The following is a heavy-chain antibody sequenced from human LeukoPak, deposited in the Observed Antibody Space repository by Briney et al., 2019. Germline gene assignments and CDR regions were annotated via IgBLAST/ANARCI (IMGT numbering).Heavy chain of an antibody. V-gene: IGHV1-69*05. CDR3: ARGYYYGSESYWHTKWFDP. CDR1: GGTLNSHV. Sequence: SVKVSCKASGGTLNSHVISWLRQAPGQGLEWMGGIIPVFGTASYAEKFQGRVTITTDESTTTDYMEMSSLTSEDTAVYYCARGYYYGSESYWHTKWFDPWGQGTLVTVSS. CDR2: IIPVFGTA. J-gene: IGHJ5*02. D-gene: IGHD3-10*01.